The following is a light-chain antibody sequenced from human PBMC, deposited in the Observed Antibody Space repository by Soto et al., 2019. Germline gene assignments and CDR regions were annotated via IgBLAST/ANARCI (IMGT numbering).Light chain of an antibody. V-gene: IGKV2-30*01. CDR3: MQSTQLPPT. J-gene: IGKJ5*01. CDR1: QSLVYGDGNTY. Sequence: DVVMTQSPLSLPVTLGQPASISCRSSQSLVYGDGNTYLNWFQQRPGQSPQLLIYEVSTRVSGVPDRFSGSGSGTDFTLEISRVETDDVGIYYCMQSTQLPPTFGQGTRLEIK. CDR2: EVS.